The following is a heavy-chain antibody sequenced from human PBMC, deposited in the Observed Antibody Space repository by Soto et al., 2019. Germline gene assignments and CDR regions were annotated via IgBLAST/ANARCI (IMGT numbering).Heavy chain of an antibody. J-gene: IGHJ6*03. D-gene: IGHD4-17*01. CDR2: IGAAGDT. CDR1: GFILTNYD. V-gene: IGHV3-13*01. Sequence: ELQLVESGGGLVQPGGSLRLSCAGSGFILTNYDMHWVRQAPGKGLECVSSIGAAGDTYYGVSVKGRFTISRENAKNSLYLQINNLRAGDTAVYFCARGGPSVTTSYFYYMDVWAKGTSVTVSS. CDR3: ARGGPSVTTSYFYYMDV.